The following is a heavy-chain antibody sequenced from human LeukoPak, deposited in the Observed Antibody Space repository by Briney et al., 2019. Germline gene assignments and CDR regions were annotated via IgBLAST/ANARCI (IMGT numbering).Heavy chain of an antibody. CDR2: ISKSGCST. J-gene: IGHJ3*02. V-gene: IGHV3-23*01. CDR3: ATLRTGGAERNSFDI. D-gene: IGHD2-21*01. Sequence: PGGSLTLSCAASTFTLSSYAMPWVRQAPAKGLDWVSLISKSGCSTYYAHSVNGRFTISRDNSQNTLFLQMDSLRAEDTALYHCATLRTGGAERNSFDIWGQGTMVTVSS. CDR1: TFTLSSYA.